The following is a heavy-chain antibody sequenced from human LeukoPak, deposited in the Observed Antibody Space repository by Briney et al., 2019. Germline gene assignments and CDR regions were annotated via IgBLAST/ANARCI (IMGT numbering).Heavy chain of an antibody. CDR3: AREGSDGYLFDY. Sequence: SQTLSLTCAISGDSVSSNSATGDWIRQSQSRGLEWLGRTYYRSKWYNDYAVSVKSRVTINPDTSKNQFSLQLNSVTPEDTAAYCCAREGSDGYLFDYWGQGSLVIVSS. D-gene: IGHD3-22*01. V-gene: IGHV6-1*01. CDR2: TYYRSKWYN. J-gene: IGHJ4*02. CDR1: GDSVSSNSAT.